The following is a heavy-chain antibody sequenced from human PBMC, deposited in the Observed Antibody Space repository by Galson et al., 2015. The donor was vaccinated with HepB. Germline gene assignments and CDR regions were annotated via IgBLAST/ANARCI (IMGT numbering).Heavy chain of an antibody. CDR1: GGSISSSSYY. Sequence: ETLSLTCTVSGGSISSSSYYWGWIRQPPGKGLEWIGSIYYSGSTYYNPSLKSRVTISVDRSKNQFSLKLSSVTAADTAVYYCATVGAYYGSGSSIKDYYGMDVWGQGTTVTVSS. CDR3: ATVGAYYGSGSSIKDYYGMDV. J-gene: IGHJ6*02. V-gene: IGHV4-39*07. D-gene: IGHD3-10*01. CDR2: IYYSGST.